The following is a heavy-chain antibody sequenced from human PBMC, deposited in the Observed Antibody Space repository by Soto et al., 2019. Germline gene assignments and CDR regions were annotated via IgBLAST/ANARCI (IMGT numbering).Heavy chain of an antibody. D-gene: IGHD2-15*01. V-gene: IGHV2-5*02. CDR2: IYWDDDK. CDR1: GFSLSTSGVG. CDR3: AYLPCSGGSCYWFSYSGMDV. J-gene: IGHJ6*02. Sequence: QITLKESGPTLVKPTQTLTLTCTFSGFSLSTSGVGVAWIRQPPGKALEWLALIYWDDDKRYRPSLETRLTITKDPSKNQVVPTMTNMDSLDTATYYCAYLPCSGGSCYWFSYSGMDVWGQGTTVTVSS.